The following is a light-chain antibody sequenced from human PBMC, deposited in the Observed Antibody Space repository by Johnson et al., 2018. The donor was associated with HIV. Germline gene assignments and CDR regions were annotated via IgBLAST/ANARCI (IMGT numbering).Light chain of an antibody. V-gene: IGLV1-51*02. Sequence: QSVLTQPPSVSAAPGQRVNISCSGNSSNIENYFVSWYQQLPGAAPRLLIYEDNKRPSGIPDRFSGSKSGTSATLGISGLQTGDEADYFCGTWDTSQSAAFDVFGPGTKVTVL. CDR2: EDN. J-gene: IGLJ1*01. CDR1: SSNIENYF. CDR3: GTWDTSQSAAFDV.